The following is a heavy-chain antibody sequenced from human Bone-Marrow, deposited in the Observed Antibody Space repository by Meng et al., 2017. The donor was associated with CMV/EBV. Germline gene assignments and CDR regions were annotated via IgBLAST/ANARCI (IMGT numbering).Heavy chain of an antibody. V-gene: IGHV3-66*01. Sequence: LSCPASGFTVSNNYMSWVRQAPGKGLEWVSVIYSGGTTYYADSVRGRFTISRDNSKNTLYLQMNSLRAEDTAVYYCARDSGYVRFAYWGQGTLVTVSS. CDR1: GFTVSNNY. CDR2: IYSGGTT. CDR3: ARDSGYVRFAY. D-gene: IGHD3-22*01. J-gene: IGHJ4*02.